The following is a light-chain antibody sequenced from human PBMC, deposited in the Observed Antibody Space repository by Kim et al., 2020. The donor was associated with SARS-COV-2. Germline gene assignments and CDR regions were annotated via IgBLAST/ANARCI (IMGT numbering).Light chain of an antibody. CDR2: YDS. CDR3: QVWDSSDDHRVV. V-gene: IGLV3-21*04. J-gene: IGLJ2*01. CDR1: GIGSKS. Sequence: PGKTARITCGGTGIGSKSEHWYQQKPGQAPVLVISYDSVRPSGIPERFSGSNSGNTATVTISRVEAGDEANYYCQVWDSSDDHRVVFGGGTQLTVL.